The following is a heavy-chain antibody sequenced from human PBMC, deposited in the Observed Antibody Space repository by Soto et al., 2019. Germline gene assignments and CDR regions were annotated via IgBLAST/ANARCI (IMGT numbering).Heavy chain of an antibody. J-gene: IGHJ4*02. CDR3: ARASEDAYIVATISYFAY. Sequence: QVQLVQSGAGVKKPGSSVKVSFKASGGTFSSYTISWVRQAPGQGLEWMGRIIPILGIANYAQKFQGRVTTTADKSTSTAYMELSSLRSEDTAVYYCARASEDAYIVATISYFAYWGQGPLVNVSS. CDR1: GGTFSSYT. CDR2: IIPILGIA. V-gene: IGHV1-69*02. D-gene: IGHD5-12*01.